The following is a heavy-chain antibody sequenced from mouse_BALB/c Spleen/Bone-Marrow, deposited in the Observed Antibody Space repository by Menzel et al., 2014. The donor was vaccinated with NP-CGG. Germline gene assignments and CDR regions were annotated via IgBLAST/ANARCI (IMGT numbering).Heavy chain of an antibody. CDR2: IHYSGST. Sequence: EVQGVESGPDLVKPSQSLSLTCTVTGYSITSGYSWHWIRPSPGNKLEWMGYIHYSGSTNYNPSLKSRISITRDTSKNQFFLQLNSVTAEDTATYYCARGDRGVFAYWGQGTLVTVSA. CDR3: ARGDRGVFAY. J-gene: IGHJ3*01. D-gene: IGHD3-3*01. V-gene: IGHV3-1*02. CDR1: GYSITSGYS.